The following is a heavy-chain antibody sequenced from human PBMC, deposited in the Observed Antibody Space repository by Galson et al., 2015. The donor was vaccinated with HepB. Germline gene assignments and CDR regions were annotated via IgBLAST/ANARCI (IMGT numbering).Heavy chain of an antibody. Sequence: SLRLSCAASKFTFSDYYMSWIRQAPGKGLGWVSYISSSGSTIFYADSVKGRFTISRDNAKNSLYLQMNSLRDADSAVYYCARDANPPASFDYWGQGTLVTVSS. CDR3: ARDANPPASFDY. CDR2: ISSSGSTI. D-gene: IGHD6-25*01. V-gene: IGHV3-11*01. CDR1: KFTFSDYY. J-gene: IGHJ4*02.